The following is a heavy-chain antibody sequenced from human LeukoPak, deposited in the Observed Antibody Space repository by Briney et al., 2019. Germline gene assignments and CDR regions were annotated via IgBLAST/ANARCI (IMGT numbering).Heavy chain of an antibody. V-gene: IGHV3-53*01. J-gene: IGHJ6*02. Sequence: PGGSLRLSCAASGFTVSSNYMSWVRQAPGKGLEWVSVIYNGGGTYYADSLKGRFTISRDNSKNTLYLQMNSLRAEDTAVYYCARRLGGPDRYYYYGMDVWGQGTTVTVSS. CDR1: GFTVSSNY. CDR2: IYNGGGT. D-gene: IGHD1-26*01. CDR3: ARRLGGPDRYYYYGMDV.